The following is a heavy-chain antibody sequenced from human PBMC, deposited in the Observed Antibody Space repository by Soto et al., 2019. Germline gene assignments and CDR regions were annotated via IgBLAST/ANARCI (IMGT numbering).Heavy chain of an antibody. CDR2: IYYSGST. CDR3: ARLGRIAARRGYYYGMDV. Sequence: SETLSLTCTVSGGSISSSSYYWGWIRQPPGKGLEWIGSIYYSGSTYYNPSLKSRVTISVDTSKNQFSLKLSSVTAADTAVYYCARLGRIAARRGYYYGMDVWGQGTTVTVSS. D-gene: IGHD6-6*01. J-gene: IGHJ6*02. CDR1: GGSISSSSYY. V-gene: IGHV4-39*01.